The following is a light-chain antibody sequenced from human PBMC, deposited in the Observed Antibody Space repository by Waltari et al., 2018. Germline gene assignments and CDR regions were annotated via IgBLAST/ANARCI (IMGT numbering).Light chain of an antibody. J-gene: IGLJ1*01. CDR1: SSDVGCYNY. CDR3: SSYTSSSTYV. CDR2: EVS. Sequence: QSALTQPASVSGSPGQSITISCPGTSSDVGCYNYVSWYQQHPGKAPKLMIYEVSNRPSGVSNRFSGSKSGNTASLTISGLQAEDEADYYCSSYTSSSTYVFGTGTKVTVL. V-gene: IGLV2-14*01.